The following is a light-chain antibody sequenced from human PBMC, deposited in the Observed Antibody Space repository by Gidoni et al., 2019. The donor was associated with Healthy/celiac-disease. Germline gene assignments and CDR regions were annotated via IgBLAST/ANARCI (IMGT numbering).Light chain of an antibody. CDR1: QSVSSSY. J-gene: IGKJ5*01. CDR2: GAS. Sequence: IVLTQSPGTLSLSPGERATLSCRASQSVSSSYLAWYQQKPGQAPRLLIYGASSRATGIPDRFSGSGSGTAFTLTISRLEPEDFAVYYCQQYGSAPITFXXXTRLEIK. CDR3: QQYGSAPIT. V-gene: IGKV3-20*01.